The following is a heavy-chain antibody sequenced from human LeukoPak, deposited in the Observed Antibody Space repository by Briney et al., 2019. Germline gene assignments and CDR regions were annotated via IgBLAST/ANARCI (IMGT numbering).Heavy chain of an antibody. V-gene: IGHV3-53*01. J-gene: IGHJ3*02. D-gene: IGHD1-26*01. CDR2: IYAGGST. CDR1: GFTVSSNY. CDR3: AKGLLGWEPNDAFDI. Sequence: GGSLRLSCAASGFTVSSNYMSWVRQAPGKGLEWVSSIYAGGSTYYADSVKGRYTISRDNSKNTLYLQMNSLRAEDTAVYYCAKGLLGWEPNDAFDIWGQGTMVTVSS.